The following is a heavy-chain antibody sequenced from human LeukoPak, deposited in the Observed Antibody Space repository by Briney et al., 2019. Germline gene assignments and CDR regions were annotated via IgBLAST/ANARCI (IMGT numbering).Heavy chain of an antibody. D-gene: IGHD1-26*01. CDR2: ISWNSGSI. V-gene: IGHV3-9*01. CDR3: AKVAREPLFPVAYYFDY. Sequence: PGGSLRLSCAASGFTFDDYAMHWVRQAPGKGLEWVSGISWNSGSIGYADSVKGRFTISRDNAKNSLYLQMNSLRAEDTALYYCAKVAREPLFPVAYYFDYWGQGTLVTVSS. J-gene: IGHJ4*02. CDR1: GFTFDDYA.